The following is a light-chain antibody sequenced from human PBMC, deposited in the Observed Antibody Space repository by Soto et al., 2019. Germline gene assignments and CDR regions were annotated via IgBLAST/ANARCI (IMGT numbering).Light chain of an antibody. V-gene: IGLV1-40*01. Sequence: QPVLTQPPSVSGAPGQRVTISCTGSSSNIGAGYDVHWYQQLPGTAPKLLIYGNSNRPSGVPDRFSGSKSGTSASLAITGLKAEDEADYYCQSYDSSLSAPYVFGTGTKVTVL. J-gene: IGLJ1*01. CDR3: QSYDSSLSAPYV. CDR1: SSNIGAGYD. CDR2: GNS.